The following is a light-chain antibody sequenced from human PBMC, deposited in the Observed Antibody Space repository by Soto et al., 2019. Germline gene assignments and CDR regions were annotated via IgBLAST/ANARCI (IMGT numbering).Light chain of an antibody. CDR2: GAS. V-gene: IGKV1-6*01. J-gene: IGKJ2*01. CDR1: QDIRKE. CDR3: LQDYNYPFT. Sequence: AIQMTQSPSSLSASVGDRVTITCRASQDIRKELAWYQQKPGKAPQILIYGASTLQTGVASSFSGSGSATDFTLTISSLQPEDSAAYYCLQDYNYPFTFGQGTKVDI.